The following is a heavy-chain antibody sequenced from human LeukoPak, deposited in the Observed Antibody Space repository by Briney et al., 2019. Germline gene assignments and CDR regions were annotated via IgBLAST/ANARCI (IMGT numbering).Heavy chain of an antibody. CDR1: GDSINSHY. J-gene: IGHJ4*02. D-gene: IGHD6-19*01. CDR3: VRRDNTGWNYFDH. CDR2: IYYSERT. Sequence: SETLSLTCTVSGDSINSHYWSWIRQPPGKGLQWIGDIYYSERTNYNPSLRSRVTISVDTSKNQLSLKLTSVLAADTAMYYCVRRDNTGWNYFDHWGQGILVTVSS. V-gene: IGHV4-59*08.